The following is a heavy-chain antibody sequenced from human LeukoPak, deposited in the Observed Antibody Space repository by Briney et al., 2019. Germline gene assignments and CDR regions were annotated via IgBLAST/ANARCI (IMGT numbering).Heavy chain of an antibody. Sequence: SETLSLTCTVSGGSISSYYWSWIRQPPGKGLEWIGYIYYSGSTNYNPSLKSRVTISVDTSKNQFSLKLSSVTAADTAVYYCARQRAVPFIDYWGQGTLVTVSS. CDR3: ARQRAVPFIDY. D-gene: IGHD6-19*01. CDR2: IYYSGST. CDR1: GGSISSYY. V-gene: IGHV4-59*08. J-gene: IGHJ4*02.